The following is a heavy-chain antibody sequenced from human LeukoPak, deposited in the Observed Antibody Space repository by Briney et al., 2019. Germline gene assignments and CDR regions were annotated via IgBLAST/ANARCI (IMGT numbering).Heavy chain of an antibody. D-gene: IGHD3-10*01. J-gene: IGHJ5*02. CDR1: GGSISSSNYY. CDR3: AREDYYGSGSYLHWFDP. CDR2: ISYSGGT. V-gene: IGHV4-39*07. Sequence: SETLSLTCTVSGGSISSSNYYWGWIRQPPGKGLEWIGSISYSGGTYYNPSLKSRVTISVDTSKNHFSLKLSSVTAADTAVYYCAREDYYGSGSYLHWFDPWGQGTLVTVSS.